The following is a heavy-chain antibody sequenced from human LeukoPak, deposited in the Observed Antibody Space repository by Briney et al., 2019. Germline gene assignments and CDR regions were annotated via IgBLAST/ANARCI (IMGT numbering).Heavy chain of an antibody. CDR1: GGSISSSSYY. CDR3: ARRRRGILWFGELLYPTEEYGMDV. V-gene: IGHV4-39*01. CDR2: IYYSGST. Sequence: SETLSLTCTVSGGSISSSSYYWGWIRQPPGKGLEWIGSIYYSGSTYYNPSLKSRVTISVDTSKNQFSLKLSSVTAAYTAVYYCARRRRGILWFGELLYPTEEYGMDVWGQGTTVTVSS. D-gene: IGHD3-10*01. J-gene: IGHJ6*02.